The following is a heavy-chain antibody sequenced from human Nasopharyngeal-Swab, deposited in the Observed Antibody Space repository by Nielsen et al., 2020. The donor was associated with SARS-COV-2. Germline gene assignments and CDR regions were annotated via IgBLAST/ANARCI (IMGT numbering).Heavy chain of an antibody. CDR3: AREVRYSYGWDYYYYYGMDV. CDR2: IYYSGST. Sequence: SETLSLTCSVSGSSINNYYWSWIRQPPGKGLEWIGYIYYSGSTNYNPSLKSRVTISVDTSKNQFSLKLSSVTAADTAVYYCAREVRYSYGWDYYYYYGMDVWGQGTTVTVSS. D-gene: IGHD5-18*01. J-gene: IGHJ6*02. CDR1: GSSINNYY. V-gene: IGHV4-59*01.